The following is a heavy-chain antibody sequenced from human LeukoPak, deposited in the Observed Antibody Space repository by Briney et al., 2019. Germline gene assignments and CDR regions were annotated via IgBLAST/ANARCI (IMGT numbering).Heavy chain of an antibody. CDR1: GFTFSTYA. Sequence: GGSLRLSCVVSGFTFSTYAMSWVRQAPGKGLEWVAFISGSGRNTYYADSVKGRFTISRDNFRNTLSLQMNSLRPDDTAIYYCAKGGSGTYSPDYWGQGTLVTVSS. D-gene: IGHD1-26*01. CDR2: ISGSGRNT. CDR3: AKGGSGTYSPDY. J-gene: IGHJ4*02. V-gene: IGHV3-23*01.